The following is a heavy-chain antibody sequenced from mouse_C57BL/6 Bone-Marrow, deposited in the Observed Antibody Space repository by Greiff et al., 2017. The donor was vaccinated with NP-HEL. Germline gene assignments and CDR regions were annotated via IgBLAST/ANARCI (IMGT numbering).Heavy chain of an antibody. Sequence: EVKLMESGAELVRPGASVKLSCTASGFNIKDDYMHWVKQRPEQGLEWIGWIDPENGDTEYASKFQGKATITADTSSNTAYLQLSSLTSEDTAVYYCTTWVAWFAYWGQGTLVTVSA. CDR2: IDPENGDT. J-gene: IGHJ3*01. CDR3: TTWVAWFAY. CDR1: GFNIKDDY. V-gene: IGHV14-4*01.